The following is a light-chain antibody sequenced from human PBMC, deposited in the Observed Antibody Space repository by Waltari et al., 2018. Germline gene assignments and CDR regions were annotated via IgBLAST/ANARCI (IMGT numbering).Light chain of an antibody. CDR3: QQYYSAPYT. CDR1: QSVLYSSNNQNY. Sequence: DIVMTQSPDSLAVSLGERATINCKSSQSVLYSSNNQNYLTWYQQKPGQPPKFLIYWASTRESGVPDRFSGSASGTDFTLTISSLQAEDVAVYYCQQYYSAPYTFGQGTKLEIK. CDR2: WAS. V-gene: IGKV4-1*01. J-gene: IGKJ2*01.